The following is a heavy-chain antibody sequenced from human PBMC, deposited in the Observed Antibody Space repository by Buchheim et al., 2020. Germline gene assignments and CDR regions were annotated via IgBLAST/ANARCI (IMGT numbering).Heavy chain of an antibody. Sequence: QVQLQESGPGLVKPSQTLSLTCTVSGGSISSGGYYWSWIRQHSGKGLEWIGYTYYSGSTYCNPSLKSRVTISVDTSKNQFSLKLSSVTAADTAVYYCARFGRITIFGVVISYYYYGMDVWGQGTT. D-gene: IGHD3-3*01. CDR2: TYYSGST. CDR3: ARFGRITIFGVVISYYYYGMDV. CDR1: GGSISSGGYY. J-gene: IGHJ6*02. V-gene: IGHV4-31*03.